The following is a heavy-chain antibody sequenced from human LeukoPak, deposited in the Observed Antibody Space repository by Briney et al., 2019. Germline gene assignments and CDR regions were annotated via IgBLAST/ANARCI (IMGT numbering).Heavy chain of an antibody. CDR3: ARDVEGGTFDI. J-gene: IGHJ3*02. V-gene: IGHV3-23*01. CDR1: GFTFSAYA. D-gene: IGHD3-16*01. CDR2: IGSDNKP. Sequence: PGRSLRLSCAASGFTFSAYAMTWVRQAPGKGLEWVSSIGSDNKPHYSESVKGRFAISRDNSKSMLFLQLNSLRAEDTALYYCARDVEGGTFDIWGQGTTVTVSS.